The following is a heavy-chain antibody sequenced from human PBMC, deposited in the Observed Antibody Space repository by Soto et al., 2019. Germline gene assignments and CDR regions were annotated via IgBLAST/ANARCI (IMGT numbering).Heavy chain of an antibody. Sequence: GGSLRLSCAASGFIFDDYAMHWVRQVPGKGLEWVSGINWNGGTTAYAESVKGRFTISRDNARNSLYLQMNSLRAEDTALYYCAKAGTAALIAAAGTGHWFDPWGQGTLVTVSS. V-gene: IGHV3-9*01. CDR1: GFIFDDYA. J-gene: IGHJ5*02. D-gene: IGHD6-13*01. CDR3: AKAGTAALIAAAGTGHWFDP. CDR2: INWNGGTT.